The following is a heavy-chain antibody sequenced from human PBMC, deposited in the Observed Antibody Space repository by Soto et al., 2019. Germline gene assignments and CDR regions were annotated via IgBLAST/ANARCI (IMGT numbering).Heavy chain of an antibody. CDR1: AFVLRDYP. CDR3: VRGTPTPAIDY. V-gene: IGHV3-7*03. D-gene: IGHD1-7*01. Sequence: GGSLRLSCVACAFVLRDYPVYWVRQAPGKGLEWVANINRRGSEANYAASVRGRFTISRDNARNLLYLQMNSLRADDTAVYFCVRGTPTPAIDYCGQGTLGTVSS. J-gene: IGHJ4*02. CDR2: INRRGSEA.